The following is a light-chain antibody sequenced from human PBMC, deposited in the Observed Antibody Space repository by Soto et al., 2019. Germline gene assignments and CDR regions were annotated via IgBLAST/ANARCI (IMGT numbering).Light chain of an antibody. CDR1: SSNIGNNY. CDR3: GTWDTSLSVVYL. J-gene: IGLJ1*01. CDR2: DNN. V-gene: IGLV1-51*01. Sequence: QSVLTQPPSVSAAPGQTVTISCSGSSSNIGNNYVSWYQHLPGTAPKILIYDNNKRPSGIPDRFSGFKSGTSATLGITGLQTGDEADYYCGTWDTSLSVVYLFGTGTKLTVL.